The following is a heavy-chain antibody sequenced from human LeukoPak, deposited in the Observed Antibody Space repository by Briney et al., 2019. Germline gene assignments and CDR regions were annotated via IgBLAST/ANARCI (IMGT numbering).Heavy chain of an antibody. J-gene: IGHJ4*02. CDR1: GFDISGQA. V-gene: IGHV3-30*04. D-gene: IGHD5-12*01. Sequence: GGSLRLSCAASGFDISGQAMHWVRQAPGKGLEWVALISYDGENKHYSDSVKGRFTVSRDNSKNTLFLQMQSLRPADTAVYYCAAMDISQMTKFHGIDYWGKGTLVTVSS. CDR2: ISYDGENK. CDR3: AAMDISQMTKFHGIDY.